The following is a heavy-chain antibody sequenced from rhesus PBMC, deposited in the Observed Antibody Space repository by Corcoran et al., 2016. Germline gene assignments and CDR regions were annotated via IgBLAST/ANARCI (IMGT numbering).Heavy chain of an antibody. CDR2: IYGSSTST. CDR3: ARGDNIWTGYYGLDS. J-gene: IGHJ6*01. Sequence: QVQLQESGPGVVKPSETLSLTCAVSGGSISDSYRWSWLRQPPGKGLAWIGYIYGSSTSTNYNPSLKSRVTISKDTSKNQFSLKLSSVTAADTAVYYCARGDNIWTGYYGLDSWGQGVVVTVSS. V-gene: IGHV4S10*01. CDR1: GGSISDSYR. D-gene: IGHD3-3*01.